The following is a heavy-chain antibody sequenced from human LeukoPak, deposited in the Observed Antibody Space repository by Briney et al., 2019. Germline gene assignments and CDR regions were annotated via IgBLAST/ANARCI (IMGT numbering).Heavy chain of an antibody. CDR1: GGSISSYY. Sequence: PSETLSLTCTVSGGSISSYYWSWIRQPPGKGLEWIGYIYYSGSTNYNPSLKSRVTISVDTSKNQFSLKLSSLTAADTAVYYCARVAQQTPFNVYYYYYYMDVWGKGTTVTVSS. CDR3: ARVAQQTPFNVYYYYYYMDV. J-gene: IGHJ6*03. D-gene: IGHD1/OR15-1a*01. V-gene: IGHV4-59*01. CDR2: IYYSGST.